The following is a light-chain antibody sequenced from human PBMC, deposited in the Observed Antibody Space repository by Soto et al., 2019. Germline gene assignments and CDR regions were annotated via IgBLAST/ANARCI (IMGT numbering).Light chain of an antibody. V-gene: IGKV3-20*01. CDR2: GAS. CDR1: QSVSSNY. Sequence: EIVMTQSPGTLSLSPGETATLSCRASQSVSSNYVAWFHQKPGQAPRLLIYGASSRATGVPDRFSGSGSGTDFTLTISRLEPEDFAVYYCQQYGSSPLTFGQGTKVDIK. CDR3: QQYGSSPLT. J-gene: IGKJ1*01.